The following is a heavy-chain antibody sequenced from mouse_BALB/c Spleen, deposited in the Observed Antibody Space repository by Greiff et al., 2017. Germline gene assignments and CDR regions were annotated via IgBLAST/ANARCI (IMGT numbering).Heavy chain of an antibody. CDR3: ARRVPPEDAMDY. J-gene: IGHJ4*01. CDR1: GYTFTDYA. V-gene: IGHV1S137*01. CDR2: ISTYYGDA. D-gene: IGHD2-14*01. Sequence: QVQLKESGAELVRPGVSVKISCKGSGYTFTDYAMHWVKQSHAKSLEWIGVISTYYGDASYNQKFKGKATMTVDKSSSTAYMELARLTSEDSAIYYCARRVPPEDAMDYWGQGTSVTVSS.